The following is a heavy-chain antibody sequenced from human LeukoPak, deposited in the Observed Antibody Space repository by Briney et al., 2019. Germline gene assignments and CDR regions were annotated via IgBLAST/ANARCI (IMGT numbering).Heavy chain of an antibody. CDR1: GFTFSSYW. V-gene: IGHV3-7*03. CDR3: AREGVPYELFPLGY. CDR2: IKQDGSEK. Sequence: GGSLRPSCAASGFTFSSYWMSWVRQAPGKGLEWVANIKQDGSEKYYVDSVKGRFTISRDNAKNSLYLQMNSLRAEDTAVYYCAREGVPYELFPLGYWGQGTLVTVSS. J-gene: IGHJ4*02. D-gene: IGHD2-21*01.